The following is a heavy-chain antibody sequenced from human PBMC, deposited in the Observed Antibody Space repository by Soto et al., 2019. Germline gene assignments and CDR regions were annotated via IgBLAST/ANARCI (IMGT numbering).Heavy chain of an antibody. CDR2: FSSGGGGT. CDR1: GFTFSNYA. Sequence: EVQLLESGGGLLQPGGSLRLSCTASGFTFSNYAMSWVRQAPGKGLEWVSTFSSGGGGTYYADSVKGRFTISRDNSKNTLSLLITRLTPDDTAVYYCTNANRYCSGANCFTFDYWGLGTLVTVSS. V-gene: IGHV3-23*01. D-gene: IGHD2-15*01. J-gene: IGHJ4*02. CDR3: TNANRYCSGANCFTFDY.